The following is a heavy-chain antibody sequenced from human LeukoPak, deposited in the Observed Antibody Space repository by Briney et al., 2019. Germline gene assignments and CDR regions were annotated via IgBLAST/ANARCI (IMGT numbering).Heavy chain of an antibody. D-gene: IGHD2-2*01. CDR1: GFTFSSYS. J-gene: IGHJ6*03. CDR2: ISSSSSTI. CDR3: ASWDVVVPAAMVDYYYYMDV. Sequence: GGSLRLSCAASGFTFSSYSMNWVRQAPGKGLEWVSYISSSSSTIYYADSVKGRFTISRDNAKNSLYLLMNSLRAEDTAVYYCASWDVVVPAAMVDYYYYMDVWGKGTTVTVSS. V-gene: IGHV3-48*01.